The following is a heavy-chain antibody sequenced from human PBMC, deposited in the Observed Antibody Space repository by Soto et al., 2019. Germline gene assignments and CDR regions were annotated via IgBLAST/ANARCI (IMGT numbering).Heavy chain of an antibody. CDR2: IYPGDSDT. Sequence: PGESLKISCKGSGYSFTSYWIGWVRQMPGKGLEWMGIIYPGDSDTRYSPSFQGQVTISADKSISTAYLQWSSLKASDTAMYYCARTQMVYALFGYGMDVWGQGTTVTVSS. CDR3: ARTQMVYALFGYGMDV. J-gene: IGHJ6*02. CDR1: GYSFTSYW. D-gene: IGHD2-8*01. V-gene: IGHV5-51*01.